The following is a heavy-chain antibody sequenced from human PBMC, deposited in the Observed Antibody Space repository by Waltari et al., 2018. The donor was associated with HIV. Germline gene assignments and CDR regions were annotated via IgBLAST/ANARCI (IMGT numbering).Heavy chain of an antibody. Sequence: QVQLQESGPGLVKSSQTLSLTCTVSVASISCVIYYWNWIRQHPGKGLEWIGYIQHSGSTYYNPSLKSRVSISVNTSKNQFSLNLTSVTAADTAVYYCARVSDSYGTVFEYWGQGTLVSVSS. D-gene: IGHD3-10*01. CDR3: ARVSDSYGTVFEY. CDR2: IQHSGST. CDR1: VASISCVIYY. J-gene: IGHJ4*02. V-gene: IGHV4-31*03.